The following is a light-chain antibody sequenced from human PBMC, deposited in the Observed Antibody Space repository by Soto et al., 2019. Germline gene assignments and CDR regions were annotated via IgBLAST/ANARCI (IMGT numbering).Light chain of an antibody. CDR2: DAS. V-gene: IGKV3-15*01. CDR1: QSVSSSH. J-gene: IGKJ1*01. Sequence: EIVLTQSPGTLSLSPGERATLSCRASQSVSSSHLAWYQHKPGQAPRLLMYDASTRASGISARFSGRGSGTEFTLSISSLQSEDFAVYYCQQYSSWPRTFGQGTKVDIK. CDR3: QQYSSWPRT.